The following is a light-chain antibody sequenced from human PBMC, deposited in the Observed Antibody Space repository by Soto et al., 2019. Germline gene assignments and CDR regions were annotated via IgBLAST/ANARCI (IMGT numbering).Light chain of an antibody. Sequence: ELMMTQSPGTLSVYAGERATLSCRASQSVSSNLAWYQQKPGQAPRLLIYGASTRATGIPARFSGSGSGTEFTLTISSLQSEDFAVYYCQQYNNWWTFGQGTKVDIK. CDR1: QSVSSN. V-gene: IGKV3-15*01. CDR3: QQYNNWWT. J-gene: IGKJ1*01. CDR2: GAS.